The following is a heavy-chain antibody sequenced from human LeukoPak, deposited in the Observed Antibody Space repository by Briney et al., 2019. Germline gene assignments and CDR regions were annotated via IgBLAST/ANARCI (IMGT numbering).Heavy chain of an antibody. CDR2: IYYSGST. CDR3: ARQLGGSYYELWGAFDY. D-gene: IGHD1-26*01. V-gene: IGHV4-39*01. Sequence: SETLSLTCSVSGGSISSSSYYWGWIRQPPGKGLEWIGSIYYSGSTYHNPSLKSRVTISVDTSKNQFSLKLSSVTAADTAVYYCARQLGGSYYELWGAFDYWGQGTLVTVSS. J-gene: IGHJ4*02. CDR1: GGSISSSSYY.